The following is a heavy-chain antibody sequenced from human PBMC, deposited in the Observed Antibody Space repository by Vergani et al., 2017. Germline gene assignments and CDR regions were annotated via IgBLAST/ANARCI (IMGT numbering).Heavy chain of an antibody. D-gene: IGHD5-24*01. J-gene: IGHJ3*02. Sequence: QVQLQESGPGLVKPSETLSLTCAVSGYSISSGYYWGWIRQPPGKGLEWIGSIYHSGGTYYNPSLKSRVTISVDTSKNQFSLKLSSVTAADTAVYYCARWGEMATIGAFDIWGQGTMVTVSS. V-gene: IGHV4-38-2*01. CDR2: IYHSGGT. CDR1: GYSISSGYY. CDR3: ARWGEMATIGAFDI.